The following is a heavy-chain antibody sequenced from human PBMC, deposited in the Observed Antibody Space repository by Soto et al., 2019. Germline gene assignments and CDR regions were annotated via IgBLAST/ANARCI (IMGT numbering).Heavy chain of an antibody. V-gene: IGHV4-34*01. Sequence: SETPSLTCAVYGGSFSGYYWSWIRQPPGKGLEWIGEINHSGSTNYNPSLKSRVTISVDTSKNQFSLKLSSVTAADTAVYYCARGSGYSSSWYPYWGQGTLVTVSS. CDR3: ARGSGYSSSWYPY. J-gene: IGHJ4*02. CDR2: INHSGST. CDR1: GGSFSGYY. D-gene: IGHD6-13*01.